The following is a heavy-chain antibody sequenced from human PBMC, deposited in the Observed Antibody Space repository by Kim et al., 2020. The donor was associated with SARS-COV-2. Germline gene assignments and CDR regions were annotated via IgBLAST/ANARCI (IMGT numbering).Heavy chain of an antibody. Sequence: SQKFQGRVTITRDTSASTAYMELSSLRSEDTAVYYCARDRGFLEWLLGDYWGQGTLVTVSS. D-gene: IGHD3-3*01. V-gene: IGHV1-3*01. J-gene: IGHJ4*02. CDR3: ARDRGFLEWLLGDY.